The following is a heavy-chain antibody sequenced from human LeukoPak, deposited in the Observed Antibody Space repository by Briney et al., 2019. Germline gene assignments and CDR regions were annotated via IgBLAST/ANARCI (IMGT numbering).Heavy chain of an antibody. CDR3: AGDSYGIDY. CDR1: GGSFSGYY. V-gene: IGHV4-59*08. J-gene: IGHJ4*02. D-gene: IGHD5-18*01. Sequence: PSETLSLTCAVYGGSFSGYYWSWIRQPPGKGLEWIGYIYYSGSANYNPSLKSRVTISVDTSKNQFSLKLSSVTAADTAVYYCAGDSYGIDYWGQGTLVTVSS. CDR2: IYYSGSA.